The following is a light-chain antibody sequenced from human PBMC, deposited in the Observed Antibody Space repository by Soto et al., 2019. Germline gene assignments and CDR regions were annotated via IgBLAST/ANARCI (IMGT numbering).Light chain of an antibody. Sequence: VLTQSPGILSLSPGERATLSCRASQSVSSGFLAWYQQKPGQPPRLLIYSASSRATGIPDRFSGSGSGTDFTLTISRLEPEDFAVYYCQQYETFGQGTKVDIK. CDR2: SAS. V-gene: IGKV3-20*01. CDR1: QSVSSGF. J-gene: IGKJ1*01. CDR3: QQYET.